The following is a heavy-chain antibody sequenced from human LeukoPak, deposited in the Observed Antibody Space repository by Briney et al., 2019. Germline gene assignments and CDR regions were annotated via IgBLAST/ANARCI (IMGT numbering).Heavy chain of an antibody. Sequence: PGGSLRLSCPVAGFTFRTSYMGCVRHPPGKGLEWLSFIIGSSGTTNYAASVEGRSTISSHNAQNSLYLQMDSLRADDTSVYYCARDYYDSSGQFYFASWGQGTLVTVSS. CDR2: IIGSSGTT. J-gene: IGHJ4*02. V-gene: IGHV3-48*04. CDR1: GFTFRTSY. CDR3: ARDYYDSSGQFYFAS. D-gene: IGHD3-22*01.